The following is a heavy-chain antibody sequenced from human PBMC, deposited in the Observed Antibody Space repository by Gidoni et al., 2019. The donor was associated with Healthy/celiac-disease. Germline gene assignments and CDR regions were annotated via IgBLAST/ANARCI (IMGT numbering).Heavy chain of an antibody. J-gene: IGHJ5*02. CDR1: GFSLSNARMG. V-gene: IGHV2-26*01. Sequence: QVTLKESGPVLVKPTETLTLTCTVSGFSLSNARMGVSWIRQPPGKALEWLAHIFSNDEKSYSTSLKSWLTISKDTSKSQVVLTMTNMDPVDTATYYCARILVKDFNWFDPWGQGTLVTVSS. D-gene: IGHD3-3*01. CDR3: ARILVKDFNWFDP. CDR2: IFSNDEK.